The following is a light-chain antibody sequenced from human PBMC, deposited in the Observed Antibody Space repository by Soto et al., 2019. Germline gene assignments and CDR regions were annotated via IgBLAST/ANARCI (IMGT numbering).Light chain of an antibody. CDR3: QQYNSWPPWT. Sequence: EIVMTQSPATLSLSPGERATLSCRASQSVSSNLAWYQQRPGQAPRLLIFGASTRATGVPARFSGSGSGTEFTLTISSLQSEDFAVYYCQQYNSWPPWTFGHGTKVEI. CDR1: QSVSSN. V-gene: IGKV3-15*01. J-gene: IGKJ1*01. CDR2: GAS.